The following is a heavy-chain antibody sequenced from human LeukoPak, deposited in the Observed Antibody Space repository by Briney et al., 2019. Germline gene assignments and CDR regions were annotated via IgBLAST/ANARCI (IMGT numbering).Heavy chain of an antibody. Sequence: PSETLSLTCAVYGGSFSGYYWSWIRQPPGKGLEWIGEINHSGSTNYNPSLKSRVTISVDTSKNQFPLKLSSVTAADTAVYYCARGHDIVATIWGQGTLVTVSS. CDR2: INHSGST. V-gene: IGHV4-34*01. CDR3: ARGHDIVATI. D-gene: IGHD5-12*01. CDR1: GGSFSGYY. J-gene: IGHJ4*02.